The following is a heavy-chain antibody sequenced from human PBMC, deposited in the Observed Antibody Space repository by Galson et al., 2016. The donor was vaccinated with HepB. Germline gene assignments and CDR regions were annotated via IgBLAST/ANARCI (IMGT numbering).Heavy chain of an antibody. Sequence: SLRLSCAASGFTVSSHYMSWVRQAPGKGLEWVSIIYSGGQTYYADSVKGRCTISRDDSKNTVYVQMNSLTTEDTAVYYCVKDRAGFYAFDIWGQGTMVTVSS. CDR3: VKDRAGFYAFDI. V-gene: IGHV3-53*05. D-gene: IGHD6-19*01. CDR1: GFTVSSHY. CDR2: IYSGGQT. J-gene: IGHJ3*02.